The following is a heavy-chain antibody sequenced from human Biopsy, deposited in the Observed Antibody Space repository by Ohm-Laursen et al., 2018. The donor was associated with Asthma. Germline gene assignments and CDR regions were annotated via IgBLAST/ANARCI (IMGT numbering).Heavy chain of an antibody. D-gene: IGHD1-26*01. CDR3: AKDVFPGWELRRGPDY. V-gene: IGHV3-30*18. Sequence: SLRLSCTASGFTFSNYGMHWVRQAPGKGMDWVAVISFDGSNKNYTDSVKGRFTISRDNSRNALHLQMNSLRAEDTAVYYCAKDVFPGWELRRGPDYWGQGTLVTVSS. J-gene: IGHJ4*02. CDR2: ISFDGSNK. CDR1: GFTFSNYG.